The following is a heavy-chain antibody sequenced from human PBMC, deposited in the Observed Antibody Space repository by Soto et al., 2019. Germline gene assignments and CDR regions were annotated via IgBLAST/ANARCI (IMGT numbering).Heavy chain of an antibody. CDR1: GGSFSYYY. Sequence: SETLSLTCAVYGGSFSYYYWTWIRQPPGKGLEWIGEINHSGGTNYNPSLKSRVTISEDTSKNQFSLKLNSVTAADKAMYYCARGSWAVRFEYWAKGTLVTVSS. D-gene: IGHD3-16*01. CDR2: INHSGGT. CDR3: ARGSWAVRFEY. V-gene: IGHV4-34*01. J-gene: IGHJ4*02.